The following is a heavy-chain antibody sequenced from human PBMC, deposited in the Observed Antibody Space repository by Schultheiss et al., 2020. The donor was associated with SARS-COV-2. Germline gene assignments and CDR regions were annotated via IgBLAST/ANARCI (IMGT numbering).Heavy chain of an antibody. J-gene: IGHJ6*02. V-gene: IGHV4-31*03. D-gene: IGHD2-15*01. Sequence: SETLSLTCTVSGGSISSGGYYWSWIRQPPGKGLEWIGYIYYSGSTYYNPSLKSRVTISVDTSKNQFSLKLSSVTAADTAVYYCARDGVVAATKQRYGMDVWGQGTTVTVSS. CDR3: ARDGVVAATKQRYGMDV. CDR1: GGSISSGGYY. CDR2: IYYSGST.